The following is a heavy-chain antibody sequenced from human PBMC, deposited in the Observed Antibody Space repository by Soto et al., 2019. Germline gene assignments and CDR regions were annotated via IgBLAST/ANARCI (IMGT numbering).Heavy chain of an antibody. Sequence: HPGGSLRLSCAASGFTFSSYEMNWVRQAPGKGLEWVSYISSSGSTIYYADSVKGRFTISRDNAKNSLYLQMNSLRAEDTAVYYCAREWKQLVYYYGMDVWGQGTTVTVSS. V-gene: IGHV3-48*03. D-gene: IGHD6-6*01. CDR2: ISSSGSTI. CDR1: GFTFSSYE. CDR3: AREWKQLVYYYGMDV. J-gene: IGHJ6*02.